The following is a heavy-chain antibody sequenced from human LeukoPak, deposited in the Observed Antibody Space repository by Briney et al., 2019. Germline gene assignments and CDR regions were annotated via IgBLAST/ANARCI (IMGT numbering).Heavy chain of an antibody. V-gene: IGHV4-4*07. J-gene: IGHJ4*02. CDR3: ARATVGATGGIFFDY. CDR2: IYSTGNT. CDR1: GGSISSYY. Sequence: SETLSLTCTVSGGSISSYYWSWIRQPAGKGLEWIGRIYSTGNTNYNPSLKSRVTMSVDTSKNQFSLKLTSVTAADTAVYYCARATVGATGGIFFDYWGQGTLVTVSS. D-gene: IGHD1-26*01.